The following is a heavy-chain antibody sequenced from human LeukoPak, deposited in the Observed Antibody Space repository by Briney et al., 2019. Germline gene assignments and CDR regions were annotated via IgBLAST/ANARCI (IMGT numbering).Heavy chain of an antibody. CDR3: ARGSRAVAGTLYY. J-gene: IGHJ4*02. CDR1: GYTLTTFE. D-gene: IGHD6-19*01. CDR2: MNPNSGNT. Sequence: ASVKVSCKTSGYTLTTFEINWVRQATGQGLEWMGWMNPNSGNTGYAQKFQGRVTMTRNTSISTAYMELSSLRSEDTAVYYCARGSRAVAGTLYYWGQGTLVTVSS. V-gene: IGHV1-8*02.